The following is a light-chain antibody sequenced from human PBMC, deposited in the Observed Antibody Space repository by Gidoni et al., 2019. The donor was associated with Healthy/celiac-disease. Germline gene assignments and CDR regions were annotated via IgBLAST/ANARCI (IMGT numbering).Light chain of an antibody. J-gene: IGKJ1*01. CDR1: QSVSSY. V-gene: IGKV3-11*01. Sequence: DIVLTQSPATLPLSPGERATLSCRASQSVSSYLACYQQKPGQAPRLLIYDASNRATGIPARFSGSVSGTDFTLTISSLEPEDFAVYYCQQRSNWPWTFGQGTKVEIK. CDR3: QQRSNWPWT. CDR2: DAS.